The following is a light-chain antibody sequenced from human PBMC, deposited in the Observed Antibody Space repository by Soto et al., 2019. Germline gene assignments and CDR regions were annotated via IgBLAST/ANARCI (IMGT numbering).Light chain of an antibody. CDR3: QQRSSWLGP. CDR1: QSVSSY. J-gene: IGKJ1*01. CDR2: DAS. V-gene: IGKV3-11*01. Sequence: ILLTQSSGTRWLSPGERDTLSCRASQSVSSYLAWYQQKHGQAPRLLIYDASNRATGSPARFSASGSGADFTLTSSTLEPEDLAVYYCQQRSSWLGPFGQGPNVDIK.